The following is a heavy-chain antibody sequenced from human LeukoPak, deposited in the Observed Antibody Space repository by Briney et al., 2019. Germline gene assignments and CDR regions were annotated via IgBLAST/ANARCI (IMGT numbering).Heavy chain of an antibody. CDR3: AADPYYYASSGYVHFDY. J-gene: IGHJ4*02. D-gene: IGHD3-22*01. CDR2: IVVVSGNT. Sequence: TSVNLSCKASGVTFTVAAVQAGPRARGQRLEWIGWIVVVSGNTNYAQKFQERVTITRDMSTSTAYMELSSLRSEDTAVYYCAADPYYYASSGYVHFDYWGQGTLVTVSS. V-gene: IGHV1-58*01. CDR1: GVTFTVAA.